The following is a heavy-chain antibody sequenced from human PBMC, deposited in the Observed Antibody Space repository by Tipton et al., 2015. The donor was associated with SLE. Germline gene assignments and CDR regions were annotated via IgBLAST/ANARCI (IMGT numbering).Heavy chain of an antibody. CDR1: GGSISSYY. CDR3: ARKGNCSGGSCFDY. CDR2: IYYSGGT. V-gene: IGHV4-59*12. D-gene: IGHD2-15*01. J-gene: IGHJ4*02. Sequence: TLSLTCTVSGGSISSYYWSWIRQPPGKGLEWIGYIYYSGGTNYNPSLKSRVTISVDTSKNQFSLKLSSVTAADTAVYYCARKGNCSGGSCFDYWGQGTLVTVSS.